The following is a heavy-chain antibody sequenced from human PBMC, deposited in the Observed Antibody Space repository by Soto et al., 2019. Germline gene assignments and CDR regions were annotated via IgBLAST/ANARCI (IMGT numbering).Heavy chain of an antibody. CDR3: AKGKLTLEWLSQAYFDY. J-gene: IGHJ4*02. CDR1: GFTFSSYA. D-gene: IGHD3-3*01. Sequence: GGSLRLSCAASGFTFSSYAMSWVRQAPGKGLEWVSAISGSGGSTYYADSVKGRFTISRDNSKNTLYLQMNSLRAEDTAVYYCAKGKLTLEWLSQAYFDYWGQGTLVTVSS. V-gene: IGHV3-23*01. CDR2: ISGSGGST.